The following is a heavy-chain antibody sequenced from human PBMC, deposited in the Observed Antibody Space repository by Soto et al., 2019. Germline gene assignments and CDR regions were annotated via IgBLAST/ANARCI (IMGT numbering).Heavy chain of an antibody. D-gene: IGHD3-3*01. CDR2: ISYDGSNK. CDR3: ARDVLRFLEWLFSYGMDV. Sequence: GSLRLSCAASGFTFSSYGMHWVRQAPGKGLEWVAVISYDGSNKYYADSVKGRFTISRDNSKNTLYLQMNSLRAEDTAVYYCARDVLRFLEWLFSYGMDVWGQGTTVTVSS. V-gene: IGHV3-30*03. CDR1: GFTFSSYG. J-gene: IGHJ6*02.